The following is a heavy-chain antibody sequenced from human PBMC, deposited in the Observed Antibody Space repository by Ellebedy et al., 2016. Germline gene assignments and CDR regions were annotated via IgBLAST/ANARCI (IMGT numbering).Heavy chain of an antibody. J-gene: IGHJ4*02. CDR1: GGSISSFY. D-gene: IGHD2-15*01. Sequence: SGTLSLTCTVSGGSISSFYWSWIRQPPGKALEWIGYMYYSGSTNYNPSLKSRVTISVDTSKNQFSLKLTSVTAADTAVYYCARDALWGGSYYSGDYWGQGTLVTVSS. V-gene: IGHV4-59*12. CDR2: MYYSGST. CDR3: ARDALWGGSYYSGDY.